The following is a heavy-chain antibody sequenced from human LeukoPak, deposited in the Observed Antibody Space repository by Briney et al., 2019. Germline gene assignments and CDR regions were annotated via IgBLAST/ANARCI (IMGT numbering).Heavy chain of an antibody. J-gene: IGHJ4*02. CDR3: TLYNF. CDR1: GGTFSANA. Sequence: GASVKVSCKASGGTFSANAIKWVRQAPGQGLEWMGGINGGNGDTKYSQEFQGRVTISRDTSANTAYMELSNLRSEDMGVYYCTLYNFWGQGTLVTVSS. D-gene: IGHD3/OR15-3a*01. CDR2: INGGNGDT. V-gene: IGHV1-3*03.